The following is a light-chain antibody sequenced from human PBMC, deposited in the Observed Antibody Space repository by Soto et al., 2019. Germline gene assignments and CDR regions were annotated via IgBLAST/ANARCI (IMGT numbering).Light chain of an antibody. CDR1: QIISSW. V-gene: IGKV1-5*03. J-gene: IGKJ1*01. CDR2: RAS. CDR3: QQYNSYPWT. Sequence: DIQMTQSPSTLSASVGERVTITCRASQIISSWLAWYQQKPGKAPKLLIYRASSLESGVPSRFSGSGSGTEFTLTISSLQPDDFATYYCQQYNSYPWTFXQGTKADIK.